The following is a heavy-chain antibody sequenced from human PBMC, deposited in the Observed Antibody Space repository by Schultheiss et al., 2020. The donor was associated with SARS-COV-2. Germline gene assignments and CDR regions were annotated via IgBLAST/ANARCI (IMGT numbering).Heavy chain of an antibody. Sequence: GGSLRLSCAASGFTFSDYYMSWIRQAPGKGLEWVSAISGSGGSTYYADSVKGRFTISRDNAKNSLYLQMNSLRAEDTAVYYCARDSNAFDIWGQGTMVTVSS. CDR1: GFTFSDYY. CDR3: ARDSNAFDI. J-gene: IGHJ3*02. CDR2: ISGSGGST. V-gene: IGHV3-11*04.